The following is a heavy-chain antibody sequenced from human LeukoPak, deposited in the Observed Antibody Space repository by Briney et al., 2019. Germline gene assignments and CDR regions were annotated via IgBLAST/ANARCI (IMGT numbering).Heavy chain of an antibody. CDR1: GFTFSNYH. CDR2: IWFDGGKE. V-gene: IGHV3-33*01. J-gene: IGHJ6*04. CDR3: ARDAYGMDV. Sequence: GGSLRLSCVAFGFTFSNYHMHWVRRAPGKGLEWVAGIWFDGGKEYYADSVKGRFTISRDSSKDTLYLQMNSLRVEDTALYYCARDAYGMDVWGKGPRSPSLQ.